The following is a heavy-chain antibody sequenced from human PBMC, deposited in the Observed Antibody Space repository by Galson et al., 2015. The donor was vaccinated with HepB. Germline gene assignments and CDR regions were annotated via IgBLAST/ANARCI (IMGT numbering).Heavy chain of an antibody. V-gene: IGHV3-23*01. CDR2: FSGSGDST. J-gene: IGHJ4*02. D-gene: IGHD3-22*01. CDR3: ATAIVGLDSSYFDC. Sequence: SLRLSCEASGFTFSSYAMSWVRQAPGKGLEWVSLFSGSGDSTYYADSVKGRFTISRDNSKNTLYLQMNNLRAEDTAVYYCATAIVGLDSSYFDCWGQGTLVTVSS. CDR1: GFTFSSYA.